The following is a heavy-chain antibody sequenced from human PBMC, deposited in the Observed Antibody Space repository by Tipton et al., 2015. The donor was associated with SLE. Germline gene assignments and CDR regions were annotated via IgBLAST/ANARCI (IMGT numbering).Heavy chain of an antibody. D-gene: IGHD6-19*01. Sequence: TLSLTCAVYGGSFSGYYWSWIRQPPGKGLEWIGEINHSGSTNYNPSLKSRVTISVDTSKNQISLKLSSVTAADTAVYYCARFSSGGTGGYWGQGTLVTVSS. CDR2: INHSGST. CDR3: ARFSSGGTGGY. J-gene: IGHJ4*02. CDR1: GGSFSGYY. V-gene: IGHV4-34*01.